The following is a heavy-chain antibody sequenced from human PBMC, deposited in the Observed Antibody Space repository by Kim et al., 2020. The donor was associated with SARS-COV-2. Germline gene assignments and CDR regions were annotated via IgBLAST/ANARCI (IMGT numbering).Heavy chain of an antibody. CDR3: AKPPVPAAREVYFDY. Sequence: DSVKGRFTISRDNSKNTLYLQMNSLRAEDTAVYYCAKPPVPAAREVYFDYWGQGTLVTVSS. D-gene: IGHD2-2*01. V-gene: IGHV3-23*01. J-gene: IGHJ4*02.